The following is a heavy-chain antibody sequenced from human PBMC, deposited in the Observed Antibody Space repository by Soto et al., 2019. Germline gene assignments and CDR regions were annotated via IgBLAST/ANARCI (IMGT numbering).Heavy chain of an antibody. CDR3: ARREGPYDILTGFVDY. CDR1: GGSISSSNW. Sequence: PSETLSLTCAVSGGSISSSNWWSWVRQPPGKGLEWIGEIYHSGSTNYNPSLKSRVTISVDKSKNQFSLKLSSVTAADTAVYYCARREGPYDILTGFVDYWGQGTLVTVSS. V-gene: IGHV4-4*02. D-gene: IGHD3-9*01. CDR2: IYHSGST. J-gene: IGHJ4*02.